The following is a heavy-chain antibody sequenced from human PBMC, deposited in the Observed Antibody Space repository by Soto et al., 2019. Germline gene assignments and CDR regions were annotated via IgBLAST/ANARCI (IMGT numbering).Heavy chain of an antibody. Sequence: ASVNVSCKSSGYTFTSCYIHWVRQAPGQGLEWMGIINPSGGSTSYAQKFQGRVTMTRDTSTSTVYMELSSLRSEDTAVYYCARGTGPYYDTYGMDVWGQGTTVTVSS. CDR3: ARGTGPYYDTYGMDV. J-gene: IGHJ6*02. CDR2: INPSGGST. D-gene: IGHD3-22*01. CDR1: GYTFTSCY. V-gene: IGHV1-46*01.